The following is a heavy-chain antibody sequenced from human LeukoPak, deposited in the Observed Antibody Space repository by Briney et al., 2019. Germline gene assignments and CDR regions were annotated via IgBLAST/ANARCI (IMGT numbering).Heavy chain of an antibody. V-gene: IGHV1-2*02. CDR2: INPKSGDT. CDR1: GYTFTDYY. D-gene: IGHD6-19*01. Sequence: ASVTVSCKASGYTFTDYYMHWVRQAPGQTFEWLAWINPKSGDTHYTQKFQGRVTVTTDTSITSVYMELSGLQSDDTAVYYCVRDLTGGSGDWGQGTLVTVSS. J-gene: IGHJ4*02. CDR3: VRDLTGGSGD.